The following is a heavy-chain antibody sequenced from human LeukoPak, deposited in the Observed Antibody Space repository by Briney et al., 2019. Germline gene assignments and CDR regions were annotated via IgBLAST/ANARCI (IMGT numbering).Heavy chain of an antibody. CDR2: IYSSGTT. J-gene: IGHJ6*03. Sequence: PGGSLRLSCAASGFTVSTNYMSWVRQAPGKGLEWVSVIYSSGTTYYADSVKGRFTISRDNSKNTLYLQISSLRAEDTAVYYCARHLLGVPCNPYYYYYMDVWGKGTTVTVSS. V-gene: IGHV3-53*01. D-gene: IGHD3-3*01. CDR1: GFTVSTNY. CDR3: ARHLLGVPCNPYYYYYMDV.